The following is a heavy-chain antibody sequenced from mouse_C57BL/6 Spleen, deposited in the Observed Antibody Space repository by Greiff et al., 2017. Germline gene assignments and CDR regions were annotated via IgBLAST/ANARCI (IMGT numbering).Heavy chain of an antibody. CDR2: IDPSDSYT. V-gene: IGHV1-69*01. J-gene: IGHJ1*03. CDR1: GYTFTSYW. Sequence: VQLQQPGAELVMPGASVKLSCKASGYTFTSYWMHWVKQRPGQGLEWIGEIDPSDSYTNYNQKFKGKSTLTVDKSSSTAYMQLSSLTSEDSAVYYCARYGSSYWYFDVGGTGTTVTVSS. CDR3: ARYGSSYWYFDV. D-gene: IGHD1-1*01.